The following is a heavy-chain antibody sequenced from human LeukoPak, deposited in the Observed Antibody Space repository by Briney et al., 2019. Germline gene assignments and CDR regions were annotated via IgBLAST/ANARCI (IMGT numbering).Heavy chain of an antibody. J-gene: IGHJ3*02. CDR1: GFTFDDYA. CDR2: ISWNSGSI. Sequence: TGGSLRLSCAASGFTFDDYAMHWVRQAPGKGLEWLSCISWNSGSIGYADSVKGRFTISRDNAKNSLYLQMNSLRAEDTALYYCAKDKKSYSSSWYAFDIWGQGTMVTVSS. V-gene: IGHV3-9*01. D-gene: IGHD6-13*01. CDR3: AKDKKSYSSSWYAFDI.